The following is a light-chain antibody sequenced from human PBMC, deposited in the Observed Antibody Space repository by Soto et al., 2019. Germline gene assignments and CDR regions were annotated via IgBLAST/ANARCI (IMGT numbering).Light chain of an antibody. Sequence: DILLRQSPSFLSASVGDRGTITCGASQAISSSLAWYQHNPGKAPKLLIYAASTLQNGVPSSFSGSGSGTEFTLTISSLQPEDFATYYCQHLNDYRYTFGQGTKVEIK. CDR2: AAS. J-gene: IGKJ2*01. V-gene: IGKV1-9*01. CDR1: QAISSS. CDR3: QHLNDYRYT.